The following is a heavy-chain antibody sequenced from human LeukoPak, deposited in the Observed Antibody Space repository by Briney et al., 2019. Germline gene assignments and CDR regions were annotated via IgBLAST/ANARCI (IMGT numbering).Heavy chain of an antibody. Sequence: GGALRLSCAAPGFTFSDYYMSWVRQAPGEGLEWVSYISSSGSTIYYADSVKGRFTISRDNAKNSLYLQMNSLRAEDTAVYYCARALGYSYLGYWGQGTLVTVSS. CDR2: ISSSGSTI. D-gene: IGHD5-18*01. V-gene: IGHV3-11*04. CDR3: ARALGYSYLGY. J-gene: IGHJ4*02. CDR1: GFTFSDYY.